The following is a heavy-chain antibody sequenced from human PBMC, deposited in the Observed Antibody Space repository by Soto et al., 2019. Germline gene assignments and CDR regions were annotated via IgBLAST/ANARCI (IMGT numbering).Heavy chain of an antibody. J-gene: IGHJ6*02. CDR1: GSTFSSYT. D-gene: IGHD2-21*02. Sequence: QVQLVQSGAEVRKPGSSVEVSCMASGSTFSSYTVNWVRQAPGQGLEWIGRIIPVLGVTHYARRFQGRVTIPADRSRKTGSMGLTSLTSEDTAVYYCARRRYCGVDCYNKFYYGMDVWGQGTTVTVSS. CDR2: IIPVLGVT. CDR3: ARRRYCGVDCYNKFYYGMDV. V-gene: IGHV1-69*02.